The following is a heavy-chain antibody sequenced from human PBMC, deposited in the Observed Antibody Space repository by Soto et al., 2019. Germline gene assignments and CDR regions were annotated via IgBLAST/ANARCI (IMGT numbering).Heavy chain of an antibody. J-gene: IGHJ3*01. V-gene: IGHV1-2*02. D-gene: IGHD6-13*01. CDR1: GYTLSDYF. CDR3: TREGGGLGTGGTGNDAFDL. CDR2: INPNTGDT. Sequence: QVQLLQSGAEVRKPVASVRVSCAASGYTLSDYFMQWVRQAPGQGLEWMGWINPNTGDTHYAQKGQGRVTMTRDTASNPAYLELDRLTSEDTAVSFCTREGGGLGTGGTGNDAFDLWGQGTKVTVSS.